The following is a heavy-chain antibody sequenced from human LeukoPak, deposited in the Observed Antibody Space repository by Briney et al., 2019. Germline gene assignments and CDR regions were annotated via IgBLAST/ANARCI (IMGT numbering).Heavy chain of an antibody. J-gene: IGHJ6*02. CDR1: GGSISSGGYS. V-gene: IGHV4-30-4*07. CDR2: IYYSGST. Sequence: SQTLSLTCAVSGGSISSGGYSWSWIRQPPGKGLEWIGYIYYSGSTNYNPSLKSRVTISVDTSKNQFSLKLSSVTAADTAVYYCARHSDCTNGVCYTSYYYYGMDVWGQGTTVTVSS. CDR3: ARHSDCTNGVCYTSYYYYGMDV. D-gene: IGHD2-8*01.